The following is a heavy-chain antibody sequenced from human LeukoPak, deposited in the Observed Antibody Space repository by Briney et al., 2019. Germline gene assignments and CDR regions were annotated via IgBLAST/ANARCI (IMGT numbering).Heavy chain of an antibody. Sequence: KPSETLSLTCTVSGGSISSGSHYWSWIRQPAGKGLEWIGRIYTSGSTNYNPSLKSRVTISVDTSKNLFSLKLSSVTAADTAVYYGARDPSYGTSPSCHYNWFDPWGQGSLVTVSS. J-gene: IGHJ5*02. D-gene: IGHD2-2*01. CDR3: ARDPSYGTSPSCHYNWFDP. CDR2: IYTSGST. CDR1: GGSISSGSHY. V-gene: IGHV4-61*02.